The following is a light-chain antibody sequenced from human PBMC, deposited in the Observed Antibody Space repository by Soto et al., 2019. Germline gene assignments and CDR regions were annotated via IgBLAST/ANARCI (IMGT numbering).Light chain of an antibody. CDR2: GAS. Sequence: EIVLTQSPGTLSLSPGERATLSCRASQSVSSSYLAWYQQKPGQAPRLLIYGASSRATGIPDRFSGSGSGTDFTLTISRLEPEDLAVYYGQQYGNSPRYTFGQGTKLEIK. J-gene: IGKJ2*01. V-gene: IGKV3-20*01. CDR3: QQYGNSPRYT. CDR1: QSVSSSY.